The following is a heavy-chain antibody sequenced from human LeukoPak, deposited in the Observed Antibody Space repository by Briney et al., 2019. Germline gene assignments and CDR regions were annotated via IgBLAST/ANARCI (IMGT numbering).Heavy chain of an antibody. CDR2: ISYDGSNK. Sequence: RRSLRLSCAASGFTLSSYGMHWVRQAPGKGLEWVAVISYDGSNKYYADSVKGRFTISRDNSKNTLYLQMNSLRAEDTAVYYCAKDRYDSSGFDYWGQGTLVTVSS. D-gene: IGHD3-22*01. V-gene: IGHV3-30*18. CDR1: GFTLSSYG. CDR3: AKDRYDSSGFDY. J-gene: IGHJ4*02.